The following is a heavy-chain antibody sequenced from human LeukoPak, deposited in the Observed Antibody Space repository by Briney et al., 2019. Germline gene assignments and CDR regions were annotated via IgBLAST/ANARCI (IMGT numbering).Heavy chain of an antibody. V-gene: IGHV1-18*01. D-gene: IGHD2/OR15-2a*01. CDR3: ARDFEGVHRTTNSYTYYYYMDV. CDR1: GYTFTSYG. Sequence: ASVKVSCKASGYTFTSYGISWVRQAPGQGLEWMGWISAYNGNTNYAQKLQGRVTMTTDTSTSTAYMELRSLRSDDTAVYYCARDFEGVHRTTNSYTYYYYMDVWGKGTTVIVSS. CDR2: ISAYNGNT. J-gene: IGHJ6*03.